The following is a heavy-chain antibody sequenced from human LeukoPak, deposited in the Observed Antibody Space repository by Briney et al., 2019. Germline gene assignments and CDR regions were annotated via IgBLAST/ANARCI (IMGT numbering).Heavy chain of an antibody. V-gene: IGHV3-23*01. CDR1: GFTFDDYA. Sequence: SLRLSCAASGFTFDDYAMHWVRQAPGKGLEWVSAISGSGGSTYYADSVKGRFTISRDNSKNTLYLQMNSLRAEDTAVYYCVRDRSGAVAGALFDYWGQGTLVTVSS. CDR2: ISGSGGST. D-gene: IGHD6-19*01. CDR3: VRDRSGAVAGALFDY. J-gene: IGHJ4*02.